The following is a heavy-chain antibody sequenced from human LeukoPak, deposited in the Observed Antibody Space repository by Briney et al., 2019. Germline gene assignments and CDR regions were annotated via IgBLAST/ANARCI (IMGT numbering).Heavy chain of an antibody. CDR2: LWYDGSNK. Sequence: GGSLRLSCAASGFSFRDYAMHWVRQAPGRGLEWVAILWYDGSNKNYADSVEGRFTISRDNSKNTVYLQMNSLRVEDTAVYYCARDSVMTTATSDPDHWGQGTLVTVSS. J-gene: IGHJ4*02. D-gene: IGHD4-17*01. V-gene: IGHV3-33*01. CDR1: GFSFRDYA. CDR3: ARDSVMTTATSDPDH.